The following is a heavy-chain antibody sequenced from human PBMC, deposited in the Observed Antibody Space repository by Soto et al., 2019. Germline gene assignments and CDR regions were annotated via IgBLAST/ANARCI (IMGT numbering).Heavy chain of an antibody. CDR1: GGSISSSSYY. CDR2: IYYSGST. V-gene: IGHV4-39*01. J-gene: IGHJ6*02. CDR3: ARRTGTTKRGYDMDV. D-gene: IGHD1-7*01. Sequence: SETLSLTCTVSGGSISSSSYYWGWIRQPPGKGLEWIGSIYYSGSTYYNPSLKSRVTISVDTSKNQLSLKLSSVTAADTAVYYCARRTGTTKRGYDMDVWGQGTTVTVSS.